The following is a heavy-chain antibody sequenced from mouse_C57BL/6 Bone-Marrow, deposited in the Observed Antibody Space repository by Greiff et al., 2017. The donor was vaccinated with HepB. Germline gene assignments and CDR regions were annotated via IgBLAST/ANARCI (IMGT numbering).Heavy chain of an antibody. CDR2: IRNKANGYTT. V-gene: IGHV7-3*01. J-gene: IGHJ2*01. D-gene: IGHD1-1*01. Sequence: EVKVVESGGGLVQPGGSLSLSCAASGFTFTDYYMSWVRQPPGKALEWLGFIRNKANGYTTEYSAASVKGRFTISRDNSQSILYLQMNALRAEDSATYYCARLRGSSRGYFDYWGQGTTLTVSS. CDR1: GFTFTDYY. CDR3: ARLRGSSRGYFDY.